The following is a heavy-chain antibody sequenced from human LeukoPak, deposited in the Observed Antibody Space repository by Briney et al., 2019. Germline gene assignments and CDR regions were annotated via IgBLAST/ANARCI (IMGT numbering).Heavy chain of an antibody. CDR2: MNWISDFK. V-gene: IGHV3-9*03. CDR3: AKGPKENWYFDL. Sequence: PGRSLRLSCAASGFNFDDSGIHWVRQAPGKGLEWVSAMNWISDFKAYADSVKGRFTISRDNDKNSVHLQMNSLRPEDMAVYYCAKGPKENWYFDLWGRGTLVTVSS. J-gene: IGHJ2*01. CDR1: GFNFDDSG.